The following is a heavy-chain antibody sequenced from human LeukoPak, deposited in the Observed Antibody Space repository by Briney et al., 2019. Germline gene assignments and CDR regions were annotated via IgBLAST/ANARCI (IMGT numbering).Heavy chain of an antibody. V-gene: IGHV1-2*02. CDR3: ARDITMVRGVIEDY. D-gene: IGHD3-10*01. J-gene: IGHJ4*02. Sequence: ASVKVPCKASGYTFTGYYMHWVRQAPGQGLEWMGWINPNSGGTNYAQKFQGRVTMTRDTSISTAYMELSRLRSDDTAVYYCARDITMVRGVIEDYWGQGTLVTVSS. CDR2: INPNSGGT. CDR1: GYTFTGYY.